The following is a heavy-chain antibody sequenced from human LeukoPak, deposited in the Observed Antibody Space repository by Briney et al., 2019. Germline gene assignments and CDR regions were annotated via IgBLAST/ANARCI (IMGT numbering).Heavy chain of an antibody. CDR3: ARRADYGDYLVDP. CDR1: GYPFSNYW. V-gene: IGHV5-51*01. D-gene: IGHD4-17*01. J-gene: IGHJ5*02. Sequence: GESLKISCQGSGYPFSNYWIGWVRQMPGKGLEWMGIIYPGDSDTRYSPSFQGQVTISADKSISTAYLQWSSLKASDTAIYYCARRADYGDYLVDPWGQGTLVTVSS. CDR2: IYPGDSDT.